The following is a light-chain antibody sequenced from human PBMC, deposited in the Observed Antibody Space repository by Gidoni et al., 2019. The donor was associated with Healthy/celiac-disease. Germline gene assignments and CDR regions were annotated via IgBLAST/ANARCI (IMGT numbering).Light chain of an antibody. CDR3: QQSYSTTWT. CDR1: QSISSY. V-gene: IGKV1-39*01. CDR2: AAS. J-gene: IGKJ1*01. Sequence: LSASVGDRVTITCRASQSISSYLNWYQQKPGKAPKLLIYAASSLQSGVPSRFSGSGSGTDFTPTISSLQPEDFATYYCQQSYSTTWTFXXXTKVEIK.